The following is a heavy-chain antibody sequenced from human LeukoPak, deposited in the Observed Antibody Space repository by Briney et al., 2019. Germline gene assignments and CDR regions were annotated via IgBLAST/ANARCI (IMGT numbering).Heavy chain of an antibody. CDR3: ARGKTLGYSSSWYQDY. D-gene: IGHD6-13*01. Sequence: GGSLRLSCAASGFTFSSYGMHWVRQAPGKGLEWVSFIRYDGSNEYYADSVRGRFTISRDNSKNTLYLQMNGLRAEDTAVYYCARGKTLGYSSSWYQDYWGQGTLVTVSS. V-gene: IGHV3-30*02. CDR2: IRYDGSNE. J-gene: IGHJ4*02. CDR1: GFTFSSYG.